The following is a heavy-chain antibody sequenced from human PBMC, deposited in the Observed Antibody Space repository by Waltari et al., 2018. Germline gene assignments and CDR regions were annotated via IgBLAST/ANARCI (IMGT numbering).Heavy chain of an antibody. D-gene: IGHD4-4*01. CDR1: GFTFSPYW. Sequence: EVHLVESGGGLVQPGGSLRPSCAASGFTFSPYWMTWVRQAPGKGLEWLANIKDDGSEKNYVDSVKGRFTISRDNAKNSLYLQMNSLRAEDTAVYYCARDPHYSNFDYWGQGTLVTVSS. CDR2: IKDDGSEK. V-gene: IGHV3-7*01. CDR3: ARDPHYSNFDY. J-gene: IGHJ4*02.